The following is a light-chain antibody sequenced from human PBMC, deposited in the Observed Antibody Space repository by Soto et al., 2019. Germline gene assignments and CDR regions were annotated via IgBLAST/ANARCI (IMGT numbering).Light chain of an antibody. CDR1: QGISSY. Sequence: IQVTKSPASLSATVGDRVTITCRASQGISSYLAWYQQKPGRAPKLLIYAASTLQSGVPSRFSGSGSGTDFTLTISFLQSEDFATYYCQQYYIYPRTFGQGTKVDIK. V-gene: IGKV1-8*01. J-gene: IGKJ1*01. CDR2: AAS. CDR3: QQYYIYPRT.